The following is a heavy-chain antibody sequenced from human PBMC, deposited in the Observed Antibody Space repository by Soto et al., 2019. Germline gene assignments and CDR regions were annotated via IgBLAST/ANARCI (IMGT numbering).Heavy chain of an antibody. CDR2: INSDGSST. J-gene: IGHJ5*02. V-gene: IGHV3-74*01. CDR3: ARGRPRITIFGVVHWFEP. D-gene: IGHD3-3*01. Sequence: GGSLRLSCAASGFTFSSYWMHWVRQAPGKGLVWVSRINSDGSSTSYADSVKGRFTISRDNAKNTLYLQMNSLRAEDTAVYYCARGRPRITIFGVVHWFEPWGKGSLVTVS. CDR1: GFTFSSYW.